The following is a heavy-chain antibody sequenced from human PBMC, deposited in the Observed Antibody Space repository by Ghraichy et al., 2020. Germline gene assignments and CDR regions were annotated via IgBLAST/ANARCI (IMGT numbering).Heavy chain of an antibody. CDR3: AKVVGYYYDSSGYPVEFDYFDY. CDR2: ISGSGGST. CDR1: GFTFSSYA. V-gene: IGHV3-23*01. Sequence: GGSLRLSCAASGFTFSSYAMSWVRQAPGKGLEWVSAISGSGGSTYYADSVKGRFTISRDNSKNTLYLQMNSLRAEDTAVYYCAKVVGYYYDSSGYPVEFDYFDYWGQGTLVTVSS. D-gene: IGHD3-22*01. J-gene: IGHJ4*02.